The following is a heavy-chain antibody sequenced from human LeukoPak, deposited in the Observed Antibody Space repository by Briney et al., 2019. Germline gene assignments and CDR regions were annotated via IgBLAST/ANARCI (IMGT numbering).Heavy chain of an antibody. CDR1: GYTFTSYY. CDR2: INPSGGST. J-gene: IGHJ6*03. D-gene: IGHD3-9*01. CDR3: ARSTYYDILTGARNYMDV. Sequence: ASVKVSCKASGYTFTSYYMHWVRQAPGQGLEWMGIINPSGGSTSYAQKFQGRVTMTRDTSTSTVYMELSRLRSEDTAVYYCARSTYYDILTGARNYMDVWGKGTTVTVSS. V-gene: IGHV1-46*01.